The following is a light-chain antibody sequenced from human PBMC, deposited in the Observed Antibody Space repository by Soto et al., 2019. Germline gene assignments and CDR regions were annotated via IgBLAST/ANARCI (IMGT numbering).Light chain of an antibody. CDR1: QSLLYSSNNENY. V-gene: IGKV4-1*01. CDR3: QQYYSTLVT. J-gene: IGKJ2*01. Sequence: DIVMTQSPDSLAVSLGERATINCRSSQSLLYSSNNENYIAWYQQKPGQPPKLLIYWASTRDSGVPERFNGSGSETDFTLTSSSLQAEDVAVYYCQQYYSTLVTFGQGTRLEIK. CDR2: WAS.